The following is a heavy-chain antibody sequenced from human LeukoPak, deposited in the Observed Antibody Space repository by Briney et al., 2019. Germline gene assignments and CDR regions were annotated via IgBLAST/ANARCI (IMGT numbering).Heavy chain of an antibody. CDR1: GFTFDAYA. CDR2: INKDGSAT. D-gene: IGHD1-26*01. V-gene: IGHV3-43*02. CDR3: ATWAFYHSLDV. J-gene: IGHJ6*02. Sequence: GGSLRLSCEASGFTFDAYAMPWVRQAPGKGLEWVSLINKDGSATYYADSVKGRFTISRDNSKNSLYLQMNSLRSEDTALYYCATWAFYHSLDVWGQGTTVTVSS.